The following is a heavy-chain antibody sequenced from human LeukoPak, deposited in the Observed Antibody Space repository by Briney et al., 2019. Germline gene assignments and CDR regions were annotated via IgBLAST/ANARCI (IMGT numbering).Heavy chain of an antibody. CDR2: ISSSGSTI. Sequence: GGSLRLTCAASGFTFSDYYMSWIRQAPGKGLEWVSYISSSGSTIYYADSVKGRFTICRDNAKNSLYLQMNSLRAEDTAVYYCARVRAATVTTDYWGQGTLVTVSS. J-gene: IGHJ4*02. CDR1: GFTFSDYY. D-gene: IGHD4-17*01. CDR3: ARVRAATVTTDY. V-gene: IGHV3-11*01.